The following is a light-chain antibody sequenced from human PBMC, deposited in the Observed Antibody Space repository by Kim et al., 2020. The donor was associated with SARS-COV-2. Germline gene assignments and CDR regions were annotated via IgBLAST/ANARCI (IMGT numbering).Light chain of an antibody. CDR3: GSRDTTTDHVV. V-gene: IGLV3-19*01. CDR2: GNN. CDR1: SLINYY. J-gene: IGLJ2*01. Sequence: LGQTVRLTCQGDSLINYYASWYHQKPGQAPVLVMFGNNARPSGIPDRFSGSTSGNTASLTITGAQAEDEADYYCGSRDTTTDHVVFGGGTQLTVL.